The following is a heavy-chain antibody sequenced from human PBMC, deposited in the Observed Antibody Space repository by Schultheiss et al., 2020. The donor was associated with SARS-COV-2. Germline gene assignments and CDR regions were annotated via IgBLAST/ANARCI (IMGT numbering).Heavy chain of an antibody. D-gene: IGHD1-26*01. CDR3: ARGYSGSYPFFDY. V-gene: IGHV1-2*04. J-gene: IGHJ4*02. CDR1: GYTFTSYD. Sequence: ASVKVSCKASGYTFTSYDINWVRQAPGQGLEWVGWINPHSGGTNYIQKFQGWVTLTRDTSISTAYMELSRLRSDDTAVYYCARGYSGSYPFFDYWGQGTLVTVSS. CDR2: INPHSGGT.